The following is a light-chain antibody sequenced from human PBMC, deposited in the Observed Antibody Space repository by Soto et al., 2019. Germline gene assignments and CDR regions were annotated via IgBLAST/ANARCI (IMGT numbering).Light chain of an antibody. V-gene: IGKV3-20*01. J-gene: IGKJ2*01. Sequence: EIVLTQSPGTLSLSPGERATLSCRASQSVSNSYLAWYQQKPGQAPRLLVYDSSSRATGIPDRFSGSRSGTDFTPTISRLDPEYFAVYYWQQYHNSQYTFGQGTKLEIK. CDR3: QQYHNSQYT. CDR1: QSVSNSY. CDR2: DSS.